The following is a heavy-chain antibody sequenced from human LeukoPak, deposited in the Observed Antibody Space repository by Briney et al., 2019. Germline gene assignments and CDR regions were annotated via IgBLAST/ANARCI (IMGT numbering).Heavy chain of an antibody. V-gene: IGHV3-30-3*01. J-gene: IGHJ4*02. D-gene: IGHD6-19*01. CDR1: GFTFSNYA. CDR3: ARGAVGQWLVPLDY. Sequence: GGSLRLSCAASGFTFSNYAMHWVRQAPGKGLEWVAVISYDGTNKYYADSVKGRFTISRDNSKNTLYLQMNSLRAEDTAVYYCARGAVGQWLVPLDYWGQGTLVTVSS. CDR2: ISYDGTNK.